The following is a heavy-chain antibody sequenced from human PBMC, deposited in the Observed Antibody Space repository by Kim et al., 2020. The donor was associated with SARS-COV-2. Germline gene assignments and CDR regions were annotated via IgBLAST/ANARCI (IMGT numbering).Heavy chain of an antibody. V-gene: IGHV1-69*01. D-gene: IGHD3-22*01. J-gene: IGHJ4*02. Sequence: YAQKFQGRVTITADESTSTAYMELSSLRSEDTAVYYCARGGTMIVGYFDYWGQGTLVTVSS. CDR3: ARGGTMIVGYFDY.